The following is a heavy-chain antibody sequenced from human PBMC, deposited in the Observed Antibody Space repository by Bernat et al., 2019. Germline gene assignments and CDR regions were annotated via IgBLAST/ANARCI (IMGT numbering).Heavy chain of an antibody. J-gene: IGHJ6*02. Sequence: QVQLVESGGGVVQPGRSLRLSCAASGFTFSSYAMHWVRQVPGKGLEWVAVISYDGSNKYYADSVKGRFTISRDNSKNTLYLQMNSLRAEDTAVYYCARGMTTVTSNPDYYYYGMDVWGQGTTVTVSS. V-gene: IGHV3-30-3*01. D-gene: IGHD4-17*01. CDR1: GFTFSSYA. CDR2: ISYDGSNK. CDR3: ARGMTTVTSNPDYYYYGMDV.